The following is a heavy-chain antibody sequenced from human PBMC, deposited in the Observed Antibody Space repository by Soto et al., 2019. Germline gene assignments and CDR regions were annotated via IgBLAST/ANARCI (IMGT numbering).Heavy chain of an antibody. V-gene: IGHV1-3*01. J-gene: IGHJ4*02. D-gene: IGHD2-8*02. CDR1: GYTFSDYG. CDR2: ILCLNDRK. Sequence: QVHLVQSGAEVKTPGASVTISCKASGYTFSDYGIHWIRQAPGQRPEWLGWILCLNDRKEYSQKFQGRISLTRDTSASTAYMGLSRLRSEDTAVYYCARGRRTCTEKTCDTDFDLWGQGS. CDR3: ARGRRTCTEKTCDTDFDL.